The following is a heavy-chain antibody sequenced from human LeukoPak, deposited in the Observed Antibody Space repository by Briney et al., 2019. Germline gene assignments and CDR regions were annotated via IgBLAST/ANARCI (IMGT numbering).Heavy chain of an antibody. CDR3: ASGTLEYSSSSFFECRH. J-gene: IGHJ4*02. Sequence: KPSETLSLTCTVSGGSISSSSYYWGWIRQPPGKGLEWIGSIYYSGSTYYNPSLKSRVTISVDTSKNQFSLKLSSVTAADTAVYYCASGTLEYSSSSFFECRHWGQGTLVTVSS. D-gene: IGHD6-6*01. CDR1: GGSISSSSYY. CDR2: IYYSGST. V-gene: IGHV4-39*01.